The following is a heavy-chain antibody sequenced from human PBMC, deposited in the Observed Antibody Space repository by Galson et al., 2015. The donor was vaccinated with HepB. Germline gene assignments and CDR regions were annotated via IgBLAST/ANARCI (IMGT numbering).Heavy chain of an antibody. V-gene: IGHV4-39*01. CDR3: ARAVGAAAGILNY. Sequence: SETLSLTCTVSGGSISSSSYYWGWIRQPPGKGLEWIGSIYYSGSTYYNPSLKSRVTISVDTSKNQFSLKLSSVTAADTAVSYCARAVGAAAGILNYWGQGTLVTVSS. D-gene: IGHD6-13*01. CDR2: IYYSGST. J-gene: IGHJ4*02. CDR1: GGSISSSSYY.